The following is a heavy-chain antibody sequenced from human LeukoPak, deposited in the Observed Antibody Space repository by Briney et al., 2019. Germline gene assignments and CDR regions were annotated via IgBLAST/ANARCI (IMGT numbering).Heavy chain of an antibody. V-gene: IGHV1-69*13. D-gene: IGHD3-10*01. CDR1: GGTFSSYA. CDR2: IIPIFGTA. Sequence: SVKVSCKASGGTFSSYAISWVRQAPGQGLEWMGGIIPIFGTANYAQEFQGRVTITADESTSTAYMELSSLRSEDTAVYYCAREDTLYYYGSGSYQFDYWGQGTLVTVSS. J-gene: IGHJ4*02. CDR3: AREDTLYYYGSGSYQFDY.